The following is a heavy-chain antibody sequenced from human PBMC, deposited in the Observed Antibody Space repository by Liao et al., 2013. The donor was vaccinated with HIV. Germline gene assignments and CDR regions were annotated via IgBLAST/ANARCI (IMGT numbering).Heavy chain of an antibody. V-gene: IGHV4-59*01. D-gene: IGHD3-22*01. CDR3: ARGVSYYDSSGQGAFDI. Sequence: QVQLQESGPGLVKPSETLSLTCTVSGGSISSYYWSWIRQPPGKGLEWIGYIYYSGSTNYNPSLKSRVTISVDTSKNQFSLKLSSVNDADTAVYYCARGVSYYDSSGQGAFDIWGQGTMVTVSS. CDR1: GGSISSYY. J-gene: IGHJ3*02. CDR2: IYYSGST.